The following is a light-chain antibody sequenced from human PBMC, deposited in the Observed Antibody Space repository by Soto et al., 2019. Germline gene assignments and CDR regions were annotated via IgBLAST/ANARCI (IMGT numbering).Light chain of an antibody. V-gene: IGKV3D-15*01. CDR2: GAS. CDR1: QSVSSN. CDR3: QQYNNWPST. Sequence: EIVLTQSPGTLSLSPGERAPLSCRASQSVSSNYLAWYQQKPGQVPRLFIYGASRRATGIPDRFSGSGSGTEFTLTISNLQSEDFVVYYCQQYNNWPSTFGQGTKVDIK. J-gene: IGKJ1*01.